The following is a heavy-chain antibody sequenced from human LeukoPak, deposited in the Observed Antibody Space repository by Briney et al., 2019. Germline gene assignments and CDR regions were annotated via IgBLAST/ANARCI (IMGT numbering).Heavy chain of an antibody. D-gene: IGHD3-10*01. CDR3: AREYYYGSGSYYRPRAQYYYYYYMDV. V-gene: IGHV4-34*01. CDR1: GGSFSGYY. Sequence: PSETLSLTCAVYGGSFSGYYWSWIRQPPGKGLEWIGEINHSGSTNYNPSLKSRVTISVDTSKNQFSLKLSSVTAADTAVYYCAREYYYGSGSYYRPRAQYYYYYYMDVWGKGTTVTVSS. J-gene: IGHJ6*03. CDR2: INHSGST.